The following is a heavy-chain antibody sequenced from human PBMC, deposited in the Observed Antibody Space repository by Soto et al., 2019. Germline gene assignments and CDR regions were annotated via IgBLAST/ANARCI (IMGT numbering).Heavy chain of an antibody. V-gene: IGHV3-11*01. J-gene: IGHJ4*02. Sequence: QVQLVESGGGLVKPGGSLRLSCAASGFTFSDYYMSWIRQAPGKGLEWVSYISSSGSTISYADSVKGRFTISRDNAKNSVYLQRNSLRAETTAVYYCARVQWFGARLTPLDYWGQGTLVTVSS. CDR3: ARVQWFGARLTPLDY. D-gene: IGHD3-10*01. CDR1: GFTFSDYY. CDR2: ISSSGSTI.